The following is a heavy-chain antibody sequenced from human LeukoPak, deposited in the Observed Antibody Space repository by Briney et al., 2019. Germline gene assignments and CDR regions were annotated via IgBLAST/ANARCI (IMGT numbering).Heavy chain of an antibody. Sequence: PGGSLRLSCAASGFTFSSFWMNWVRQAPGKGLEWVANIKEDGSEKYYVDSVKGRFTIFRDNAKNSLYLQMNSLRAEDTAVYYCARRYYDNFDYWGQGTLVTVSS. CDR1: GFTFSSFW. CDR3: ARRYYDNFDY. D-gene: IGHD3-22*01. CDR2: IKEDGSEK. V-gene: IGHV3-7*01. J-gene: IGHJ4*02.